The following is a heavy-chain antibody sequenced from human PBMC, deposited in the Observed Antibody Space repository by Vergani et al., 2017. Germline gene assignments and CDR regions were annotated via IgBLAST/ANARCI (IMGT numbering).Heavy chain of an antibody. CDR1: GGSISSYY. Sequence: QVQLQESGPGLVKPSETLSLTCTVSGGSISSYYWSWIRQPAGKGLEWIGRIYTSGSTYYNPSLKSRVTISVDTSKNQFSLKLSSVTAADTAVYYCARSIPDYYDSTGYFQHWGQGTLVTVSS. V-gene: IGHV4-4*07. CDR3: ARSIPDYYDSTGYFQH. CDR2: IYTSGST. J-gene: IGHJ1*01. D-gene: IGHD3-22*01.